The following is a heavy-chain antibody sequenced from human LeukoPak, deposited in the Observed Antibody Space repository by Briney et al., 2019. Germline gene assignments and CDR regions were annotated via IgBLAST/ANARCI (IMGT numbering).Heavy chain of an antibody. V-gene: IGHV3-48*01. D-gene: IGHD3-22*01. Sequence: GGSLRLSCAASEFTFSSYSMNWVRQAPGKGLEWVSYITNSGNSKSYADSVKGRFTISRDNTKNSLYLQMNGLRAEDTAVYYWGKTRGSGYLPFDSGGKGIRVTVSS. J-gene: IGHJ4*02. CDR1: EFTFSSYS. CDR3: GKTRGSGYLPFDS. CDR2: ITNSGNSK.